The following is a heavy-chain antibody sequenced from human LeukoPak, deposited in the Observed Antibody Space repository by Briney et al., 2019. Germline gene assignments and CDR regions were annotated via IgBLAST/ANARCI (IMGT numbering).Heavy chain of an antibody. V-gene: IGHV3-66*01. D-gene: IGHD3-10*01. J-gene: IGHJ6*02. CDR2: IYGGGGT. Sequence: GGSLRLSCAASGFTVSINYMTWVRQAPGTGLEWVSVIYGGGGTYYADSVKGRFTISRDNSKNTLYLQMNSLRAEDTAVYYCARAISTATITMVRGVIISYYYGMDVWGQGTTVTVSS. CDR1: GFTVSINY. CDR3: ARAISTATITMVRGVIISYYYGMDV.